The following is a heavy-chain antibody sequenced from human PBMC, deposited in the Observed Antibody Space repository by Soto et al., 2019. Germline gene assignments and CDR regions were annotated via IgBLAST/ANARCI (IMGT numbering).Heavy chain of an antibody. J-gene: IGHJ4*02. D-gene: IGHD6-19*01. CDR3: ARDRGAVPIQYFDS. CDR2: ISSRGTAA. CDR1: GFTFSAYY. V-gene: IGHV3-11*05. Sequence: QVQLAESGGGLVKPGGSLRLSCAASGFTFSAYYMSWLRHAPGTGLEYISYISSRGTAANYADSVTGRFTISRDNAKNSLYLPMHSLRDDDKAVHYCARDRGAVPIQYFDSWGQGDLVTVSS.